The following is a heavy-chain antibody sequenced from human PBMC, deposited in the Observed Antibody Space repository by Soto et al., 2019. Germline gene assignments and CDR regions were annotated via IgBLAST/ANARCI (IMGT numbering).Heavy chain of an antibody. CDR3: ASTLVPAAIAKYYFDY. Sequence: QVQLQESGPGLVKPSQTLSLTCTVSGGSISSGDYYWSWIRQPPGKGLEWIGYIYYSGSTYYNPSLKSRVTISVDTSKNPFSLKLSSVTAADTAVYYCASTLVPAAIAKYYFDYWGQGTLVTVSS. CDR1: GGSISSGDYY. V-gene: IGHV4-30-4*01. D-gene: IGHD2-2*02. J-gene: IGHJ4*02. CDR2: IYYSGST.